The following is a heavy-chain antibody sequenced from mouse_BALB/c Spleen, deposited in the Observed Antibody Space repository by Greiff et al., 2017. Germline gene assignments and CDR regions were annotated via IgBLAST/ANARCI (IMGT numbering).Heavy chain of an antibody. J-gene: IGHJ4*01. Sequence: VQRVESGPGLVAPSQSLSITCTVSGFSLTSYGVHWVRQPPGKGLEWLGVIWAGGSTNYNSALMSRLSISKDNSKSQVFLKMNSLQTDDTAMYYCARVPYGNYALDYAMDYWGQGTSVTVSS. D-gene: IGHD2-1*01. CDR1: GFSLTSYG. CDR3: ARVPYGNYALDYAMDY. V-gene: IGHV2-9*02. CDR2: IWAGGST.